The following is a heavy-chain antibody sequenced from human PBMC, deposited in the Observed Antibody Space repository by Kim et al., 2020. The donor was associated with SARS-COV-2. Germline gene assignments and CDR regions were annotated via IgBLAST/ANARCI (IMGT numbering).Heavy chain of an antibody. D-gene: IGHD5-18*01. CDR3: ARGTPRYKYGLMDG. V-gene: IGHV4-31*03. CDR2: ISHSGST. J-gene: IGHJ6*02. CDR1: GGSISSGDYY. Sequence: SETLSLTCTVSGGSISSGDYYWTWIRQHPGKGLEWIGYISHSGSTYYNPALKSRVTVSVETSKNQFSLKLSSVTAADTAVYYCARGTPRYKYGLMDGWG.